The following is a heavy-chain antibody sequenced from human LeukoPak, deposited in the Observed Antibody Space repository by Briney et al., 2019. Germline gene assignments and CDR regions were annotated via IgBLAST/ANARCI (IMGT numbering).Heavy chain of an antibody. CDR1: GYTFTGYY. CDR3: ARVSPLAAAARDY. CDR2: INPNSGGT. D-gene: IGHD6-13*01. V-gene: IGHV1-2*02. J-gene: IGHJ4*02. Sequence: ASVKVSCKASGYTFTGYYMHWVRQAPGQGLEWMGWINPNSGGTNYAQKFQGRVTMTRDTSISTAYMELSRLRSDDTSVYYCARVSPLAAAARDYWGQGTLVTVSS.